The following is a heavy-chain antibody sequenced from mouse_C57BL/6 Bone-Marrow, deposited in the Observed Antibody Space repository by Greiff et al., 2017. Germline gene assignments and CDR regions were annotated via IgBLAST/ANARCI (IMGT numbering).Heavy chain of an antibody. D-gene: IGHD4-1*01. CDR2: IDPENGDT. Sequence: EVKLQESGAELVRPGASVKLSCTASGFNIKDDYMHWVKQRPEQGLEWIGWIDPENGDTEYASKFQGKATITADTSSNTAYLQLSSLTSEDTAVYYCTTPWGNWGTYWGQGTLVTVSA. CDR3: TTPWGNWGTY. V-gene: IGHV14-4*01. CDR1: GFNIKDDY. J-gene: IGHJ3*01.